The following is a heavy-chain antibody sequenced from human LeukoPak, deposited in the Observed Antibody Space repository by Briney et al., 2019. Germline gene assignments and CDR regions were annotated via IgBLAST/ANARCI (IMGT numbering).Heavy chain of an antibody. Sequence: GRSLRLSCAASGFTFSSYAMHWVRQAPGKGLEWVAVISYDGSNKYYADSVKGRFTISRDNSKNTLYLQINSLRAEDTAVYYCARDNKAQGYGDIWGQGTMVTVSS. CDR3: ARDNKAQGYGDI. J-gene: IGHJ3*02. D-gene: IGHD1-1*01. V-gene: IGHV3-30-3*01. CDR2: ISYDGSNK. CDR1: GFTFSSYA.